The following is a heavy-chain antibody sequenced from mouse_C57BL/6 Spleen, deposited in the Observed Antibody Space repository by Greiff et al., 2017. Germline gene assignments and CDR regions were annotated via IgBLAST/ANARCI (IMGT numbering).Heavy chain of an antibody. V-gene: IGHV1-80*01. Sequence: QVQLQQSGAELVKPGASVKISCKASGYAFSSYWMNRVKQRPGKGLEWIGQIYPGDGDTNYNGKFKGKATLTADKSSSTAYMQLSSLTSEDSAVYFCARPYYGSSYGAMDYWGQGTSVTVSS. J-gene: IGHJ4*01. CDR2: IYPGDGDT. D-gene: IGHD1-1*01. CDR1: GYAFSSYW. CDR3: ARPYYGSSYGAMDY.